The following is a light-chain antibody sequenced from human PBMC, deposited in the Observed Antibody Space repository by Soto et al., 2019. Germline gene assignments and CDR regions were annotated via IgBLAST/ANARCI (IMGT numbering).Light chain of an antibody. J-gene: IGKJ1*01. CDR2: AAS. V-gene: IGKV1-9*01. CDR3: QQLNSYART. Sequence: DVHLTQSPAFLSASVGDRVAITCRASQGIKSYLAWYQQKPGKAPKLLIYAASTLQSGVPSRFSGSGSGTDFTLTISSLQPEDFATYYCQQLNSYARTFGQGTKV. CDR1: QGIKSY.